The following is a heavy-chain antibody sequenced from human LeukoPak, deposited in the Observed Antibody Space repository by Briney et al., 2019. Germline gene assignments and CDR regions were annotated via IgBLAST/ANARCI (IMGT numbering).Heavy chain of an antibody. D-gene: IGHD1-26*01. Sequence: ASVKVSCKASGYTFTDYNMHWVRQAPGQGLEWMGWISPYSGDTNYAQTFQGRITLTRDTSITTAYMEVYSLRSDATAIYYCATVGATTARGSDFWGQGTLVTVSS. CDR3: ATVGATTARGSDF. CDR1: GYTFTDYN. CDR2: ISPYSGDT. J-gene: IGHJ4*02. V-gene: IGHV1-2*02.